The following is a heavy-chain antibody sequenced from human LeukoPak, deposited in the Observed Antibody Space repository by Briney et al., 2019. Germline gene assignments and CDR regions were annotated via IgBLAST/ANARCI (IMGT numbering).Heavy chain of an antibody. CDR1: GGSFSGYY. J-gene: IGHJ4*02. V-gene: IGHV4-34*01. CDR3: ASSSSSWYFFDY. CDR2: INHSGST. Sequence: SETLSLTCAVYGGSFSGYYWSWIRQPPGKGLEWIGEINHSGSTNYNPSLKSRVTISVDTSKNQFSLKLSSVTAADTAVHYCASSSSSWYFFDYWGQGTLVTVSP. D-gene: IGHD6-13*01.